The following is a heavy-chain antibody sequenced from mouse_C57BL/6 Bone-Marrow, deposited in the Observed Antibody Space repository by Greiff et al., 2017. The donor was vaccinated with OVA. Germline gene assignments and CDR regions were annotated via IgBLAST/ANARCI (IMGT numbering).Heavy chain of an antibody. V-gene: IGHV5-4*03. J-gene: IGHJ2*01. CDR3: ARGGITGPHY. CDR2: ISNGGSYT. D-gene: IGHD1-1*01. CDR1: GFTFSGYA. Sequence: EVKLMESGGDLVKPGGSLKLSCAASGFTFSGYAMSWVRQTPEKRLEWVATISNGGSYTYHPDNVKGRFTISLDNAKNNLYLQMSHLKSEDTAMYYCARGGITGPHYWGQGTTLTVSS.